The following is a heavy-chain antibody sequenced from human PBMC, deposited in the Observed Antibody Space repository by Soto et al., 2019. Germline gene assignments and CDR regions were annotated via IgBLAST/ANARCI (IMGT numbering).Heavy chain of an antibody. Sequence: SVKVSCKASGGTFSSYAISWVRQAPGQGLEWMGGIIPMFGTTNYAQKFQGRVTITADESTSTAYMELSSLRSEDTAVYYCARVVTVVKSFHYWYFDLWGRGTLVTVSS. CDR3: ARVVTVVKSFHYWYFDL. D-gene: IGHD2-15*01. V-gene: IGHV1-69*13. CDR2: IIPMFGTT. CDR1: GGTFSSYA. J-gene: IGHJ2*01.